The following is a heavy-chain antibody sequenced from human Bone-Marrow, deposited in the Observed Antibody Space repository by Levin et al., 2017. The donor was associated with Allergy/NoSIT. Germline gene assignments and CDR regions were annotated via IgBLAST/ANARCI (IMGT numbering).Heavy chain of an antibody. CDR2: INQDGSSR. V-gene: IGHV3-7*01. J-gene: IGHJ4*02. CDR1: GFTFSSHW. CDR3: ARLLGDFTTWDY. D-gene: IGHD3-16*01. Sequence: GGSLRLSCATSGFTFSSHWMSWVRQAPGKGLEWVASINQDGSSRLYLDSVKGRLTISRDNSKKSLFLEMNSLRVEDTAVYFCARLLGDFTTWDYWGQGTLVTVSS.